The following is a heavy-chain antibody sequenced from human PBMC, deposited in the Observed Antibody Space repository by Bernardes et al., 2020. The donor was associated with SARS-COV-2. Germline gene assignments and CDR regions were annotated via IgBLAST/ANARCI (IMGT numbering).Heavy chain of an antibody. CDR3: AKEQTSYGDFDFDY. J-gene: IGHJ4*02. V-gene: IGHV3-33*06. CDR1: GFTFNTYA. Sequence: GGSLRLSCAVSGFTFNTYAMHWVRQAPGKGLEWVAVIWYDGSHQFYADSVKGRFTISRDNSKNTLYLRMNSLRAEDTAVYFCAKEQTSYGDFDFDYWGQGTLVTVSS. D-gene: IGHD4-17*01. CDR2: IWYDGSHQ.